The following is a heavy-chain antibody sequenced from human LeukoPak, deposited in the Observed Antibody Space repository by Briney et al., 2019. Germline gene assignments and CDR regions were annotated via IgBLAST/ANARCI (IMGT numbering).Heavy chain of an antibody. CDR2: IIPIFGTA. D-gene: IGHD3-16*01. CDR3: ARTGDRTSALDY. V-gene: IGHV1-69*05. CDR1: GYTFTGYY. J-gene: IGHJ4*02. Sequence: ASVKVSCKTSGYTFTGYYIQWVRQAPGQGLEWMGGIIPIFGTANYAQKFQGRVTITTDESTSTAYMELSSLRSEDTAVYYCARTGDRTSALDYWGQGTLVTVSS.